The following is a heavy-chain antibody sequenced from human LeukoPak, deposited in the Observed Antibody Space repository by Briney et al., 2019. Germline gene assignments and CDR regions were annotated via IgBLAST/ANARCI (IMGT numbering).Heavy chain of an antibody. J-gene: IGHJ4*02. D-gene: IGHD3-22*01. CDR3: ASKVYYDSSFDY. CDR1: GGSISSGYY. Sequence: SETLSLTCTVSGGSISSGYYWGWIRQPPGKGLEWIGSIYHSGSTYYNPSLKSRVTISVDTSKNQFSLKLSSVTAADTAVYYCASKVYYDSSFDYWGQGTLVTVSS. V-gene: IGHV4-38-2*02. CDR2: IYHSGST.